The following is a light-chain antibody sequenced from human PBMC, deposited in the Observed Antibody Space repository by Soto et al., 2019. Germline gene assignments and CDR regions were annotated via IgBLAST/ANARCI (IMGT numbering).Light chain of an antibody. Sequence: EIVMTQSPATLSLSPGERATLSRRASQSVDKYLVWYQQKPGQAPRLLIYDASNRATGIPARFSGSGSGTDFTLTISSLEPEDFAVYYCQQRGNRPPWTFGQGTKVDIK. CDR1: QSVDKY. J-gene: IGKJ1*01. CDR2: DAS. V-gene: IGKV3-11*01. CDR3: QQRGNRPPWT.